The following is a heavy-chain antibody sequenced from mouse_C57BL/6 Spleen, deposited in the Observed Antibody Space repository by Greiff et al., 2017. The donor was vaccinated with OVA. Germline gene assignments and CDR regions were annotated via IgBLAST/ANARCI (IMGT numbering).Heavy chain of an antibody. J-gene: IGHJ2*01. V-gene: IGHV1-7*01. D-gene: IGHD1-1*01. Sequence: QVHVKQSGAELAKPGASVKLSCKASGYTFTSYWMHWVKQRPGQGLEWIGYINPSSGYTKYNQKFKDKATLTADKSSSTAYMQLSSLTYEDSAVYYCVSSEAFDYWGQGTTLTVSS. CDR2: INPSSGYT. CDR3: VSSEAFDY. CDR1: GYTFTSYW.